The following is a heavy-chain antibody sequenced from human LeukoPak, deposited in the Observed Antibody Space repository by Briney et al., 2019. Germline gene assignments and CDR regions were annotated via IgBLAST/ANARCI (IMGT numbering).Heavy chain of an antibody. CDR3: AKVTSDY. CDR1: GFTFSSYA. Sequence: PGGSLRLSCAASGFTFSSYAMRWVRQVPGKGLEWVSPISDGGSRIYNADSVKGRFTISRDDSKNTLFLQMNSLSAEDTAVYYCAKVTSDYWGQGTLVTVSS. CDR2: ISDGGSRI. J-gene: IGHJ4*02. V-gene: IGHV3-23*01.